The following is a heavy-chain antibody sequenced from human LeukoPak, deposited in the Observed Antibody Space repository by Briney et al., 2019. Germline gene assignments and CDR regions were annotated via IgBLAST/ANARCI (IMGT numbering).Heavy chain of an antibody. D-gene: IGHD3-22*01. CDR3: AREVYDSSGYYILGVDY. CDR2: IYHSGST. CDR1: GGSISSSNW. Sequence: PSGTLSLTCAVSGGSISSSNWWSWVRQPPGKGLEWIGEIYHSGSTNYNPSLKSRVTISVDKSKNQFSLKLSSVTAADTAVCYCAREVYDSSGYYILGVDYWGQGTLVTVSS. J-gene: IGHJ4*02. V-gene: IGHV4-4*02.